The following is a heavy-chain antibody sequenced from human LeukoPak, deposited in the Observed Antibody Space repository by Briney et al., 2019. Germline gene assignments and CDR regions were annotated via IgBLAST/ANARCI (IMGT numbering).Heavy chain of an antibody. D-gene: IGHD3-3*01. V-gene: IGHV3-30-3*01. J-gene: IGHJ6*02. Sequence: GGSLRLSCAASGFTFSSYAMHWVRQAPGKGLEWVAVISYDGSNKYYADSVKGRFTISRDNSKNTLYLQMNSLRAEDTAVYYCARERPDFLSGYHTEPPDVWGQGTTVTVSS. CDR1: GFTFSSYA. CDR3: ARERPDFLSGYHTEPPDV. CDR2: ISYDGSNK.